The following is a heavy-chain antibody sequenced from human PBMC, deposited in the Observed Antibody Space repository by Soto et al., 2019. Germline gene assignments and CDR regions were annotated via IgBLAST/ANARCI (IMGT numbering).Heavy chain of an antibody. CDR3: AHSPAERRIAARPYYFDY. CDR1: GFSLSTSGVG. Sequence: QITLKESGPTLVKPTQTLTLTCTFSGFSLSTSGVGVGWIRQPPGKALEWLAFIYWNDDKRYSPSLKSRLTITKDTSKNLVVLTMTNMDPVDTATYYCAHSPAERRIAARPYYFDYWGQGTLVTVSS. V-gene: IGHV2-5*01. D-gene: IGHD6-6*01. CDR2: IYWNDDK. J-gene: IGHJ4*02.